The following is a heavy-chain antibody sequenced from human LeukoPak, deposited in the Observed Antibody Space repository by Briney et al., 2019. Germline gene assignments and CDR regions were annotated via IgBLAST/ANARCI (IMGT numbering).Heavy chain of an antibody. J-gene: IGHJ5*02. D-gene: IGHD5-24*01. CDR2: IYYSGST. CDR1: GGSISSYY. CDR3: ARDRRDGYNYNWFDP. V-gene: IGHV4-59*01. Sequence: SETLSLTCTVSGGSISSYYWSWIRQPPGKGLEWIGYIYYSGSTNYNPSLKSRVTISVDTSKYQFSLKLSSVTAADTAVYYCARDRRDGYNYNWFDPWGQGTLVTVSS.